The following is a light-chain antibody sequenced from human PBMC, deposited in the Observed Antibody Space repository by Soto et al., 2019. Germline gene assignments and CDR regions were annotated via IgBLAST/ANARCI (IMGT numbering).Light chain of an antibody. Sequence: QSVLTQPPSVSGAPGQRVTISCTGSSSNIGAGYDVHWYQQLPGTAPQLLIYGNNHRPSGVPDRFSGSKSGTSASLAITGLQAEDEVDYYCQSYDSSLSGYVFGTGTKLTVL. J-gene: IGLJ1*01. CDR3: QSYDSSLSGYV. CDR2: GNN. V-gene: IGLV1-40*01. CDR1: SSNIGAGYD.